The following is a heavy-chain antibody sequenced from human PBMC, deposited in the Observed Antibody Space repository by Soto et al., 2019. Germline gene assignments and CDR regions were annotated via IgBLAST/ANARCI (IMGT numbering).Heavy chain of an antibody. Sequence: QVQLVQSGAEVKKPGASVKVSCKASGYTFTSYDINWVRQATGQGLEWMGWMNPNSGNTGYAQKFQGRVTMTRNTSVSTAYMELSSLRSEDTAVYYCARHSGELSYYYYYGMDVSGQGTTVTVSS. CDR3: ARHSGELSYYYYYGMDV. CDR2: MNPNSGNT. CDR1: GYTFTSYD. J-gene: IGHJ6*02. D-gene: IGHD3-10*01. V-gene: IGHV1-8*01.